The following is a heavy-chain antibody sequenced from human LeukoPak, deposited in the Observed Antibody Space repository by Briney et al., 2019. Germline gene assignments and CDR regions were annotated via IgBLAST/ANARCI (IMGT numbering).Heavy chain of an antibody. D-gene: IGHD3-10*01. V-gene: IGHV3-9*01. CDR2: ISWNSGSI. Sequence: GGSLRLSCAASGFTFSSYTMTWVRQTPGKGLEWVSGISWNSGSIGYAGSVKGRFTISRDNAKNSLYLQMNSLRAEDTALYYCAKVGGRGVYFDYWGQGTLVTVSS. J-gene: IGHJ4*02. CDR1: GFTFSSYT. CDR3: AKVGGRGVYFDY.